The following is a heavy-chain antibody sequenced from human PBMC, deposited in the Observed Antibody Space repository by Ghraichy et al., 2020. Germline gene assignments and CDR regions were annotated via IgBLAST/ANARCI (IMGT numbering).Heavy chain of an antibody. J-gene: IGHJ6*03. V-gene: IGHV1-18*01. CDR1: GYTFTSYG. CDR2: ISAYNGNT. CDR3: ARGASGSYSLYYYYMDV. D-gene: IGHD1-26*01. Sequence: ASVKVSCKASGYTFTSYGISWVRQAPGQGLEWMGWISAYNGNTNYAQKLQGRVTMTTDTSTSTAYMELRSLRSDDTAVYYCARGASGSYSLYYYYMDVWGKGTTVTVSS.